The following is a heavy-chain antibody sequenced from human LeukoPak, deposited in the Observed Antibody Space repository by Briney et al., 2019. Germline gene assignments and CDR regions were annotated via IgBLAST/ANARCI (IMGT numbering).Heavy chain of an antibody. D-gene: IGHD3-10*01. CDR3: ATTYYYGSGSYYNSYYFDY. J-gene: IGHJ4*02. CDR1: GYTFTSYG. V-gene: IGHV1-18*01. CDR2: ISAYNGNT. Sequence: ASVKVSCKASGYTFTSYGIGWVRQAPGQGLEWMGWISAYNGNTNYAQKLQGRVTMTTDTSTSTAYMELRSLRSDDTAVYYCATTYYYGSGSYYNSYYFDYWGQGTLVTVSS.